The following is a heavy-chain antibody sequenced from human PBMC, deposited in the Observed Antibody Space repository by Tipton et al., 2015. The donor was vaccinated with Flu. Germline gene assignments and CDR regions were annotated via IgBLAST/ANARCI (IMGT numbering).Heavy chain of an antibody. V-gene: IGHV5-51*01. D-gene: IGHD6-13*01. J-gene: IGHJ5*02. CDR1: GYSFTSYW. CDR2: IYPGDSDT. CDR3: ARIVAAAGTEQLWGNWFDP. Sequence: VQLVQSGAEVKKPGESLKISCKGSGYSFTSYWIGWVRQMPGKGLEWMGIIYPGDSDTRYSPSFQGQVTISADKSISTAYLQWSSLKASDTAMYYCARIVAAAGTEQLWGNWFDPWGQGTLVTVSS.